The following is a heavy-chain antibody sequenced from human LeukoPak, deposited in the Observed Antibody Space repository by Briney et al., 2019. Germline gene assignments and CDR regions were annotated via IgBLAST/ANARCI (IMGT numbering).Heavy chain of an antibody. CDR2: FYHGGST. V-gene: IGHV4-38-2*02. Sequence: SETLSLTCTVSGYSISTGYYWDWIRQPPGKGLEWIGTFYHGGSTYYNPSLKSRVTISVDTSKNQFSLKLTSMTAADTAVYYCARHPDLDYWGQGILVTVSS. J-gene: IGHJ4*02. CDR3: ARHPDLDY. CDR1: GYSISTGYY.